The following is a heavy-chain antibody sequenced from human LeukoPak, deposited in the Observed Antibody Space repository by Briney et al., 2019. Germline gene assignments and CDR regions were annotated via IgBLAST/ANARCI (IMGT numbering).Heavy chain of an antibody. J-gene: IGHJ4*02. CDR3: ARVSNSYPPLYYFDY. D-gene: IGHD2-21*01. CDR2: ISAYNGNT. CDR1: GYTFTSYG. Sequence: ASVKVSCKASGYTFTSYGISWVRQAPGQGLEWMGWISAYNGNTNYAQKLQGRVTMTTDTSTSTAYMELRSPRSDDTAVYYCARVSNSYPPLYYFDYWGQGTLVTVSS. V-gene: IGHV1-18*01.